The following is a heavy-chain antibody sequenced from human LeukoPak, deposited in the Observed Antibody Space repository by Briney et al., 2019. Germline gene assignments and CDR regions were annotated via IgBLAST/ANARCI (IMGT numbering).Heavy chain of an antibody. D-gene: IGHD5-12*01. Sequence: SETLSLTCTVSGGSISSYYWSWIRQPAGKGLEWIGLIYTSGSTNYNPSLKSRVTMSVDTSKNQFSLKLSSVTAADTAVYYCARGGYSGYVTFFDIWGQGTMVTVSS. V-gene: IGHV4-4*07. J-gene: IGHJ3*02. CDR3: ARGGYSGYVTFFDI. CDR1: GGSISSYY. CDR2: IYTSGST.